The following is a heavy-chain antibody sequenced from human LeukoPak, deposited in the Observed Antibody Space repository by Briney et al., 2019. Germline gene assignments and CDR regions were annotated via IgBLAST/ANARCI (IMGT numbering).Heavy chain of an antibody. D-gene: IGHD3-10*01. V-gene: IGHV4-59*01. CDR1: GVSISTYY. J-gene: IGHJ4*02. CDR3: AREANYYGSGSYFEGTFDH. Sequence: SETLSLTCTVSGVSISTYYWSWIRQPPGKGPEWIGYIYSSGTTNYNPSLKSRVTISIDTSKNEFSLKLTSVTAADTAVYYCAREANYYGSGSYFEGTFDHWGQGSLVIVSS. CDR2: IYSSGTT.